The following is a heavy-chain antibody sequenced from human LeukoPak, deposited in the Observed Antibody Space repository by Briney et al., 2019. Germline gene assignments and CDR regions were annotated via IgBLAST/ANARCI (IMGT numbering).Heavy chain of an antibody. CDR3: ARVTRTFYDILTGRSREGRFDY. J-gene: IGHJ4*02. D-gene: IGHD3-9*01. CDR1: GGSISSYY. Sequence: SETLSLTCTVSGGSISSYYWSWIRQPPGKGLEWIGYIYYSGSTNYNPSLKSRVTISVDTSKNQFSLKLSSVTAADTAVYYCARVTRTFYDILTGRSREGRFDYWGQGTLVTVSS. CDR2: IYYSGST. V-gene: IGHV4-59*08.